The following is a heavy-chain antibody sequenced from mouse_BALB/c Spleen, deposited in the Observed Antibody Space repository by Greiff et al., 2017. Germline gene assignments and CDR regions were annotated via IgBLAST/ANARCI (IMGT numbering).Heavy chain of an antibody. D-gene: IGHD1-1*01. Sequence: EVKLQESGPGLVKPSQSLSLSCSVSGYSITSGYFWNWIRQFPGNILEWMGYISYDGSNNYNPSLKNRISITRDTSKNQFFLKLNSVTTEDTATYYGARGRHYYGYFDYWGQGTTLTVSS. CDR2: ISYDGSN. CDR3: ARGRHYYGYFDY. J-gene: IGHJ2*01. V-gene: IGHV3-6*02. CDR1: GYSITSGYF.